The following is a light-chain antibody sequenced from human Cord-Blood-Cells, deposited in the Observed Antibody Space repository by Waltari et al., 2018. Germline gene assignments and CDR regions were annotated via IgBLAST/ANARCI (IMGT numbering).Light chain of an antibody. V-gene: IGLV2-14*01. Sequence: QSALTQPASVSGSPGQSLTISCTGTSSDVGGSNYVPWYQQHPGKAPKLMIYEVSNRPSGVSNRFSGSKSGNTASLTISGLQAEDEADYYCSSYTSSSTLVFGTGTKVTVL. CDR3: SSYTSSSTLV. CDR2: EVS. CDR1: SSDVGGSNY. J-gene: IGLJ1*01.